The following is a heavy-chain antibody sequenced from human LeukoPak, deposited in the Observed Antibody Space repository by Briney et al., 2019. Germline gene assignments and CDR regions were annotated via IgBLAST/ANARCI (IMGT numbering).Heavy chain of an antibody. D-gene: IGHD6-19*01. CDR3: AKGAKRWLVPHDAFDI. CDR1: GFTFSDYY. Sequence: GGSLRLSCAASGFTFSDYYMSWIRQAPGKGLEWVSYISSSGSTIYYADSVKGRFTISRDNAKNSLYLQMNSLRAEDTAVYYCAKGAKRWLVPHDAFDIWGQGTMVTVSS. J-gene: IGHJ3*02. V-gene: IGHV3-11*04. CDR2: ISSSGSTI.